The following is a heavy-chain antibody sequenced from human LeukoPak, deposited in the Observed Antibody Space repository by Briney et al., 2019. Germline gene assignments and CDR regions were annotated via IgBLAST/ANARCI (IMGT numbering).Heavy chain of an antibody. CDR1: AYTLSYFY. CDR2: IRGDTADS. J-gene: IGHJ4*02. V-gene: IGHV1-2*02. D-gene: IGHD6-13*01. Sequence: ASVTVSFKSSAYTLSYFYMHWVRHAPGHGLEWMGWIRGDTADSGAAQKFQGRVTMTRDTSTDTAYMELTGLRFDDTAIYYCARVRGNSCDFWGQGTLVTVSS. CDR3: ARVRGNSCDF.